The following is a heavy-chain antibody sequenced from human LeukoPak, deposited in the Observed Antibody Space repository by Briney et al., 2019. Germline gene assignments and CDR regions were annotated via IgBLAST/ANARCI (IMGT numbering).Heavy chain of an antibody. J-gene: IGHJ4*02. CDR2: IYSSGST. Sequence: GGSLRLSCVVSGFIVSSNYMSWVRQAPGKGLEWVSIIYSSGSTYYADSVKGRFTISRDNSKNTLYLQMNSLRVEDTAVYYCVKGIAAAGNYWGQGTLVTVSS. CDR1: GFIVSSNY. V-gene: IGHV3-66*01. D-gene: IGHD6-13*01. CDR3: VKGIAAAGNY.